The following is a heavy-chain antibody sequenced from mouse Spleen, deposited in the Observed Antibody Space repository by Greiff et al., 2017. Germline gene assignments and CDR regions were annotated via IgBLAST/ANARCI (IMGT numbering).Heavy chain of an antibody. Sequence: VQLQQSGPELVKPGASVKMSCKASGYTFTDYNMHWVKQSHGKSLEWIGYINPNNGGTSYNQKFKGKATLTVNKSSSTAYMELRSLTSEDSAVYYCAVDYGSSFWYFDVWGAGTTVTVSS. CDR1: GYTFTDYN. V-gene: IGHV1-22*01. CDR3: AVDYGSSFWYFDV. CDR2: INPNNGGT. J-gene: IGHJ1*01. D-gene: IGHD1-1*01.